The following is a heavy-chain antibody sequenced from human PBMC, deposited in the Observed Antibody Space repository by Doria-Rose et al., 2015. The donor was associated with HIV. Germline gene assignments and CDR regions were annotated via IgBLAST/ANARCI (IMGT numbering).Heavy chain of an antibody. CDR3: ARTANWNDGRVDS. Sequence: SWIRQPAGKGLEWIGRTYIRGSTDYNPSLRGRVTISVDTSKNQFSLEVNSVTAADTAVYYCARTANWNDGRVDSWGQGTSVIVSS. V-gene: IGHV4-61*02. CDR2: TYIRGST. D-gene: IGHD1-20*01. J-gene: IGHJ4*02.